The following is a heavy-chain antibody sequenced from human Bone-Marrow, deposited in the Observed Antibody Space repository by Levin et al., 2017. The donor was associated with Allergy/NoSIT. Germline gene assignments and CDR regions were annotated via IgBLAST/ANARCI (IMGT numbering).Heavy chain of an antibody. CDR1: GFTFNSYG. CDR3: AKDEYSSPGGALDV. D-gene: IGHD6-6*01. Sequence: SCAASGFTFNSYGRHWVRQAPGKWLEWVAIVSYDGSYKYYADSVKGRFTISRDNSKNTVYLQMNSLRAEDTAVYYCAKDEYSSPGGALDVWGQGTTVTVSS. V-gene: IGHV3-30*18. J-gene: IGHJ6*02. CDR2: VSYDGSYK.